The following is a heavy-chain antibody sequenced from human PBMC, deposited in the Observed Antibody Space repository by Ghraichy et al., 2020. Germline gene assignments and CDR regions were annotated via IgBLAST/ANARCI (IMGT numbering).Heavy chain of an antibody. CDR2: VNHSGGT. CDR1: GGSFSGYY. Sequence: SETLSLTCAVYGGSFSGYYWSWIRQPPGKGLEWIGEVNHSGGTNYNPSLKSRVTISVDTSKNQFSLKLRSVTAADTAVYYCASGSIAAIDYWGQGTLVTVFS. J-gene: IGHJ4*02. V-gene: IGHV4-34*01. CDR3: ASGSIAAIDY. D-gene: IGHD6-6*01.